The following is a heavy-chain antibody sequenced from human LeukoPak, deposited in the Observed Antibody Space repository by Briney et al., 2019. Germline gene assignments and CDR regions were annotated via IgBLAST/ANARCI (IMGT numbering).Heavy chain of an antibody. CDR2: ICAYNGNT. J-gene: IGHJ4*02. CDR3: ARGAEYYYDSSGYPY. V-gene: IGHV1-18*01. D-gene: IGHD3-22*01. CDR1: GYTFTSYG. Sequence: ASVTVSRKASGYTFTSYGYSWVRQAPGQGLEWVGWICAYNGNTNYAQKLQGRVTMTTDTSTSTAYMELRSLRSDDTAVYYCARGAEYYYDSSGYPYWGQGTLVTVSS.